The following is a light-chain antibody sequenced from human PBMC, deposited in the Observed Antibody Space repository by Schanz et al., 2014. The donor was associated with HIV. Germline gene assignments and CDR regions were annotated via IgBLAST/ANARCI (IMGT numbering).Light chain of an antibody. CDR1: QDIGND. Sequence: DIQMTQSPSPQSASVGDRVTITCRASQDIGNDLGWYQQKPGQAPKRLIYAASKLQSGVPSRFIGSGSGTEFTLTISSLQPEDFAIYYCLQHNTFPLSFGQGTRLHIK. CDR2: AAS. CDR3: LQHNTFPLS. V-gene: IGKV1-17*01. J-gene: IGKJ5*01.